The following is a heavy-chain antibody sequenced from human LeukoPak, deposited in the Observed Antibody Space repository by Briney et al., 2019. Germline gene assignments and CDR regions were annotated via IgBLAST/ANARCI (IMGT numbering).Heavy chain of an antibody. CDR1: GFTFNTYS. Sequence: GGSLRLSCAASGFTFNTYSMNWVRQAPGKGLEWVSSISSSGTYTYYADSVKGRFTISRDNSKNTLYLQMNSLRAEDTAVYYCAKDGDCSGGSCYSYYYYYMDVWGKGTTVTISS. CDR3: AKDGDCSGGSCYSYYYYYMDV. D-gene: IGHD2-15*01. V-gene: IGHV3-21*01. CDR2: ISSSGTYT. J-gene: IGHJ6*03.